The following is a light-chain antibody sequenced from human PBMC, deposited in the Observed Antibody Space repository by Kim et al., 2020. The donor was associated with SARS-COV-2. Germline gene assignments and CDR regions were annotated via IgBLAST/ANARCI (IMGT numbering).Light chain of an antibody. CDR2: GAS. CDR3: QQYGSSPWT. Sequence: PPGERATLSCRASQSVSSSYLAWYQQKPGQAPRLLIYGASSRATGIPDRFSGSGSGPDFTLTISRLEPEDFAVYYCQQYGSSPWTFGQGTKVDIK. J-gene: IGKJ1*01. V-gene: IGKV3-20*01. CDR1: QSVSSSY.